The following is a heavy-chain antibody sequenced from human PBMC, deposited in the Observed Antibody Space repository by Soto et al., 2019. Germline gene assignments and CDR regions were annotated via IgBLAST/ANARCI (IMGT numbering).Heavy chain of an antibody. V-gene: IGHV3-64D*06. Sequence: GGSLRLSCSGFGFSFSNYAMHWVRQAPGKGLEYVSTVTSNGGDTYYAESVKGRFTMSRDNSKNTLYLQMSSLRPEDTAVYYCVKGRYYDSSDYDGAFDIWGRGTMVTVSS. D-gene: IGHD3-22*01. CDR2: VTSNGGDT. J-gene: IGHJ3*02. CDR1: GFSFSNYA. CDR3: VKGRYYDSSDYDGAFDI.